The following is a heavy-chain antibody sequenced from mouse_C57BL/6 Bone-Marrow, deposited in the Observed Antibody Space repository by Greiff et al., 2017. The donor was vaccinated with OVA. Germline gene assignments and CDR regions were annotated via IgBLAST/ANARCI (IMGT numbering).Heavy chain of an antibody. D-gene: IGHD2-3*01. Sequence: QVQLQQPGAELVKPGASVKMSCKASGYTFTSYWITWVKQRPGQGLEWIGDIYPGSGSTNYNEKFKSKATLTVDTSSSTAYMQLSSLTSEDSAVYYCASIYDGYSPFAYWGQGTLVTVSA. V-gene: IGHV1-55*01. CDR3: ASIYDGYSPFAY. CDR1: GYTFTSYW. J-gene: IGHJ3*01. CDR2: IYPGSGST.